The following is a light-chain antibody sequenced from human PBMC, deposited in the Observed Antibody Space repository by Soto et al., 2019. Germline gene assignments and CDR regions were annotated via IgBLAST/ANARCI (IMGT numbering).Light chain of an antibody. V-gene: IGKV1D-12*01. CDR3: QQAYSFPIT. Sequence: DIQVTQSPSSVSASVGDRVTITCXASQDIAGLLAWYQHKPGRAPELLIRTASSLQSGVPSRFSGSGSGTDFTLTINSLQPEDSATYYCQQAYSFPITFGEGTKVDIK. J-gene: IGKJ4*01. CDR2: TAS. CDR1: QDIAGL.